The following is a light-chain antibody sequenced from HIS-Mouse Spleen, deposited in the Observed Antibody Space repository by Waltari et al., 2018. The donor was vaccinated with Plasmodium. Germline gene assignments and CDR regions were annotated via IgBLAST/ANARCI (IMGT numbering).Light chain of an antibody. CDR1: AFPKKY. Sequence: SYELPQPPSVSVSPGQTARTTCPGDAFPKKYAYCYQKKSGQAPVLVIYEDSKRPSGIPERFSGSSSGTMATLTISGAQVEDEADYYCYSTDSSGNHRVFGGGTKLTVL. CDR3: YSTDSSGNHRV. V-gene: IGLV3-10*01. J-gene: IGLJ3*02. CDR2: EDS.